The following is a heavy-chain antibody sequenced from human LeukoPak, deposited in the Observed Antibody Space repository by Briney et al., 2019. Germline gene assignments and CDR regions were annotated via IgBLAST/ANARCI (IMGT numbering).Heavy chain of an antibody. CDR1: GFSFDDYG. CDR2: ISWNSGSI. Sequence: PGRSLRLSCAASGFSFDDYGMHWVRQVPGMGLEWVSGISWNSGSIGYADSVKGRFTISRDNAKNSLYLQMSSLRAEDTALYYCAKSRGGRDKYYFDHWGQGTRVTVSS. J-gene: IGHJ4*02. D-gene: IGHD2-15*01. V-gene: IGHV3-9*01. CDR3: AKSRGGRDKYYFDH.